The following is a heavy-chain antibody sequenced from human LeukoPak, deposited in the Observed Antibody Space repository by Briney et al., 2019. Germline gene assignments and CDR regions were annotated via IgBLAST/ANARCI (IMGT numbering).Heavy chain of an antibody. D-gene: IGHD3-9*01. CDR2: ISYDGSNK. CDR3: AKDRGGEYDKAFDP. Sequence: PEGSLRLSCAASGFTFSSYGMHWVRQAPGKGLEWVAVISYDGSNKYYADSVKGRFTISRDNSKNTLYLQMNSLRAEDTAVYYCAKDRGGEYDKAFDPWGQGTLVTVSS. J-gene: IGHJ5*02. V-gene: IGHV3-30*18. CDR1: GFTFSSYG.